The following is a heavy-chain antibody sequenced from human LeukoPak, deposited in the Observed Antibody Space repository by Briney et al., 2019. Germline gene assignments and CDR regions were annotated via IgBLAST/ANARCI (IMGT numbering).Heavy chain of an antibody. J-gene: IGHJ4*02. Sequence: GGSLRLSCSASGFIVSSYAIHWVRQAPGKGLEYVSAINYNGDSTSYTDSVKDRFTISRDNSKNTVYLQMSSPRADDTAVYYCVKDRGGFIRDFDHWGQGTLVTVSS. CDR2: INYNGDST. CDR3: VKDRGGFIRDFDH. D-gene: IGHD5-12*01. CDR1: GFIVSSYA. V-gene: IGHV3-64D*06.